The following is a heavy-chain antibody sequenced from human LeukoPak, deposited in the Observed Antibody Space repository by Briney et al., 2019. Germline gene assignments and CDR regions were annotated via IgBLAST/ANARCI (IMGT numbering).Heavy chain of an antibody. Sequence: GGSLRLSCAASGFTFSRYWMHWVRQAPGKGLVWVSRINSDGSSTSYADSVKGRFTISRDNAKNSLYLQMNSLRAEDTAVYYCAELGITMIGGVWGKGTTVTISS. J-gene: IGHJ6*04. D-gene: IGHD3-10*01. CDR2: INSDGSST. V-gene: IGHV3-74*01. CDR1: GFTFSRYW. CDR3: AELGITMIGGV.